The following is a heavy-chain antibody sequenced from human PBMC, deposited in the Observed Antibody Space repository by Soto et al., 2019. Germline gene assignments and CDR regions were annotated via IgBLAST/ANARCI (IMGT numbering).Heavy chain of an antibody. CDR2: INHSGTT. Sequence: SETLSLTCAVYCGSFSGFYWSWIRQPPGKGLEWIGEINHSGTTNSNPSLKSRVTISVDTSKNQFSLKLSSVTAADTAVYYCARDHTPRYNWNYFSWCDPWGQGTPVTV. D-gene: IGHD1-7*01. CDR3: ARDHTPRYNWNYFSWCDP. V-gene: IGHV4-34*01. CDR1: CGSFSGFY. J-gene: IGHJ5*02.